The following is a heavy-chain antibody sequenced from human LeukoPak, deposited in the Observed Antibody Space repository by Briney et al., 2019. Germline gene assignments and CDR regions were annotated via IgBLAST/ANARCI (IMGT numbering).Heavy chain of an antibody. D-gene: IGHD4-11*01. CDR3: ARGAYSNYD. V-gene: IGHV3-7*01. CDR2: IKYDESDK. Sequence: GASLRLSCAAAGFTFNTYWTNWGRQAPGAGRGWWAKIKYDESDKYYGDSVKGRFTISRDNAKSTLFLQMNSTRAEDTAVYYCARGAYSNYDWGQGTLVTVSS. CDR1: GFTFNTYW. J-gene: IGHJ4*02.